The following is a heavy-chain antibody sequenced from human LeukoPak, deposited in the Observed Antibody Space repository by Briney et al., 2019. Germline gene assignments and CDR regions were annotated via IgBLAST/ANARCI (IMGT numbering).Heavy chain of an antibody. CDR3: ARVLYSYGRAFDI. Sequence: SVTVSCTASGGTFSSYAISWVRQAPGQGLEWMGGIIPIFGTANYAQKFQGRVTITADESTSTAYMELSSLRSEDTAVYYCARVLYSYGRAFDIWGQGTMVTVSS. D-gene: IGHD5-18*01. J-gene: IGHJ3*02. CDR2: IIPIFGTA. CDR1: GGTFSSYA. V-gene: IGHV1-69*13.